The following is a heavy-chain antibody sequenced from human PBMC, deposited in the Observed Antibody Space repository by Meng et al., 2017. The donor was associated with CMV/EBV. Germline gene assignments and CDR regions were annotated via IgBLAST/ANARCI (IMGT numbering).Heavy chain of an antibody. D-gene: IGHD2-2*01. V-gene: IGHV4-39*01. Sequence: GSLRLSCTVSGGSISSSSYYWGWLRQPPGKGLEWIGSIYCSGSTYYNPSLKSRVTISVDTSKNQFSLKLSSVTAADTPVYYCASYWYQLLEDNYNWFDPWGQGTLVTVSS. J-gene: IGHJ5*02. CDR2: IYCSGST. CDR3: ASYWYQLLEDNYNWFDP. CDR1: GGSISSSSYY.